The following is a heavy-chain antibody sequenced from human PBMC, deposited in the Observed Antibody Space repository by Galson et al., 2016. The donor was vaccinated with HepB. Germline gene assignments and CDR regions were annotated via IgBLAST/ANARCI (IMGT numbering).Heavy chain of an antibody. J-gene: IGHJ4*02. CDR2: IDGPTTNT. CDR3: ATWISNHFVY. D-gene: IGHD2-2*03. CDR1: GFTFSHFS. V-gene: IGHV3-23*01. Sequence: SLRLSCAASGFTFSHFSMSWVRQAPGEPLEWVSTIDGPTTNTHYADSVKGRFTISRDNSKNTLYLQMSSRRAEDTATYYCATWISNHFVYWGQGTLVTVSS.